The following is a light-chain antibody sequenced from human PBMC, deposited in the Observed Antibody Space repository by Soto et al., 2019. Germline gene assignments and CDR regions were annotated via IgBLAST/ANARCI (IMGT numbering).Light chain of an antibody. CDR2: GSS. Sequence: IEMTQSPATLSVSPWERATLSCRASQSVSSNLVWYQQKPGQAPRLLIYGSSTRVTGIPARFSGGGSGTDLTLTISSLQSEDSAVYYCQQYHKWPPSTFGQGTRLEIK. V-gene: IGKV3-15*01. CDR1: QSVSSN. CDR3: QQYHKWPPST. J-gene: IGKJ5*01.